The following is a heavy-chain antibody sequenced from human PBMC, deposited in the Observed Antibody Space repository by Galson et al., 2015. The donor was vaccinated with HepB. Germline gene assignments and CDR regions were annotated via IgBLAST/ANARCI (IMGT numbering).Heavy chain of an antibody. V-gene: IGHV3-15*01. CDR3: TTLYYYDSSGYYYTDY. CDR2: IKSKTDGGTT. CDR1: GFTFSNAW. Sequence: SLRLSCAASGFTFSNAWMSWVRRAPGKGLEWVGRIKSKTDGGTTDYAAPVKGRFTISRDDSKNTLYLQMNSLKTEDTPVYYCTTLYYYDSSGYYYTDYWGQGTLVTVSS. J-gene: IGHJ4*02. D-gene: IGHD3-22*01.